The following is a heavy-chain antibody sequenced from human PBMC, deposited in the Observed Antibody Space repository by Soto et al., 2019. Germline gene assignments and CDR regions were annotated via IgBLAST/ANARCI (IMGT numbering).Heavy chain of an antibody. CDR2: IIPIFGTA. CDR3: ARDRQMFGELHLVRGMDV. J-gene: IGHJ6*02. V-gene: IGHV1-69*01. Sequence: QVQLVQSGAEVKKPGSSVKVSCKASGGTFSSYAISWVRQAPGQGLEWMGGIIPIFGTANYAQKFQGRVTISADESTSTAYMELSSLRSEDTAVYYCARDRQMFGELHLVRGMDVWGQGTTVTVSS. CDR1: GGTFSSYA. D-gene: IGHD3-10*02.